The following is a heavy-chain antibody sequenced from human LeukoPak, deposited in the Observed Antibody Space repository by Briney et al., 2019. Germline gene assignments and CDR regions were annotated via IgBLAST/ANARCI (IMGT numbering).Heavy chain of an antibody. J-gene: IGHJ6*04. D-gene: IGHD2-2*01. CDR2: INPDSGGT. Sequence: ASVKVSCKASGYTFTGYYIHWVRQAPGQGLEWMGWINPDSGGTNYAQKFQGRVTMTRDTSIRTAYMELSRLRSDDTAMYYCARRMPLVPDVWGKGTTVTVSS. CDR1: GYTFTGYY. V-gene: IGHV1-2*02. CDR3: ARRMPLVPDV.